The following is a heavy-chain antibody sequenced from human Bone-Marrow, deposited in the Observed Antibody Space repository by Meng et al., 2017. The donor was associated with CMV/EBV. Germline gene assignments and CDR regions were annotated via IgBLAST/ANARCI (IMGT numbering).Heavy chain of an antibody. Sequence: GESLKISCAASGFTFSSYGMHWVRQAPGKGLEWVAFIRYDGSNKYYADSVKGRFTISRDNSKNTLYLQMNSLRAEDTAVYYCAKKRSGSGYYYYGMDVWGQGTRVTVSS. V-gene: IGHV3-30*02. D-gene: IGHD3-10*01. CDR2: IRYDGSNK. J-gene: IGHJ6*02. CDR3: AKKRSGSGYYYYGMDV. CDR1: GFTFSSYG.